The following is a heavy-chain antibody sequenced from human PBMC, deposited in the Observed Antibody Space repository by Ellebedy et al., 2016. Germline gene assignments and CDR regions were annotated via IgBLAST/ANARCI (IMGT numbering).Heavy chain of an antibody. D-gene: IGHD2-21*02. Sequence: SETLSLTCTVSGGSITSDYWSWIRQAAGKGLEWIGRVDSSRNTNYNPSLKNRVTMSVDTSNNKFSLKVTSVTAADTGVYYCARGLTPHFDSWGQGTLVTVSS. V-gene: IGHV4-4*07. CDR1: GGSITSDY. J-gene: IGHJ4*02. CDR3: ARGLTPHFDS. CDR2: VDSSRNT.